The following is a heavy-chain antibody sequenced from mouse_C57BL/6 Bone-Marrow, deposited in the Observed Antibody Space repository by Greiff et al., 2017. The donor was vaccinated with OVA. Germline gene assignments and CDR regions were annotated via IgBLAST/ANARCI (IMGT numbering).Heavy chain of an antibody. V-gene: IGHV1-64*01. CDR2: IHPNSGST. D-gene: IGHD1-1*01. CDR3: ARYYDGYWYFDV. CDR1: GYTFTSYW. J-gene: IGHJ1*03. Sequence: VQLQQSGAELVKPGASVKLSCKASGYTFTSYWMHWVKQRPGQGLEWIGMIHPNSGSTNYNEKFKSKATLTVDKSSSTAYMQLSSLTSEDSAVYCCARYYDGYWYFDVWGTGTTVTVSS.